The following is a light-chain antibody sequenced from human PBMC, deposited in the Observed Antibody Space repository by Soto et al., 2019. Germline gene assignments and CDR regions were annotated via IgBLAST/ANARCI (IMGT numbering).Light chain of an antibody. V-gene: IGKV3-15*01. J-gene: IGKJ1*01. CDR1: QNIGSN. CDR3: QQYNNWPPGT. Sequence: EIVMTQSPRTLSLSQGESATLSCRTIQNIGSNYLAWYHQKPGQAPRLLISGASTRATGIPARFSGSGSGTEFTLTICSLQSEDFAVYYCQQYNNWPPGTFGQGTKVDIK. CDR2: GAS.